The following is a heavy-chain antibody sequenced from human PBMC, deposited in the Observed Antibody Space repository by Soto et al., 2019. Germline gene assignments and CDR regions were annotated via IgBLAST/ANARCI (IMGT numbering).Heavy chain of an antibody. CDR2: ISAYNGNT. CDR3: ARIFPGTPIPGI. D-gene: IGHD3-9*01. V-gene: IGHV1-18*01. Sequence: ASVKVSCKDSVYTFTSYGISWVRQAPGQGLEWMGWISAYNGNTNYAQKLQGRVTMTTDTSTSTAYMELRSLRSDDTAVYYCARIFPGTPIPGIWGQGTMVTVSS. CDR1: VYTFTSYG. J-gene: IGHJ3*02.